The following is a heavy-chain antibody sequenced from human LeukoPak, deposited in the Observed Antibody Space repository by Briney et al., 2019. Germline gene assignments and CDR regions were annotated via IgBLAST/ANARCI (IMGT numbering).Heavy chain of an antibody. CDR2: IYSGGST. CDR3: ARDPVAGRVSGAFDI. D-gene: IGHD6-19*01. V-gene: IGHV3-53*01. J-gene: IGHJ3*02. CDR1: GFTVRSNY. Sequence: TGGSLRLSCAASGFTVRSNYMSWVLQAPGKGLECVSVIYSGGSTYYADSVKGRFTISRDNSKNTLYLQMNSLRAEDTAVYYCARDPVAGRVSGAFDIWGQGTMVTVSS.